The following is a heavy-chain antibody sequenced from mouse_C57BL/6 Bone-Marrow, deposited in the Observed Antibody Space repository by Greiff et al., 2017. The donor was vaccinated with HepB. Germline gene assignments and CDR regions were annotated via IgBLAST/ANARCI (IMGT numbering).Heavy chain of an antibody. D-gene: IGHD1-1*01. V-gene: IGHV3-6*01. CDR2: ISYDGSN. CDR1: GYSITSGYY. Sequence: EVQLQESGPGLVKPSQSLSLTCSVTGYSITSGYYWNWIRQFPGNKLEWMGYISYDGSNNYNPSLKNRISITRDTSKNQFFLKLNSVTTEDTATYYCARVHYYGSRYFDYWGQGTTLTVSS. J-gene: IGHJ2*01. CDR3: ARVHYYGSRYFDY.